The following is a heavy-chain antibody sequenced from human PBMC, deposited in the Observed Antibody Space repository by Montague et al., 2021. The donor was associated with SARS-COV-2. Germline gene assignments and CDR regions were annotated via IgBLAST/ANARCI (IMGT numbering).Heavy chain of an antibody. Sequence: TLSLTCTVSGGSISSGSYYWSWHRQPAGKGLEWIGRIYTSGSNNHYLTLQSRVTISVDTSKNQFSLKLSSVTAADTAVYYCARADFWSGYLYFDYWGQGTLVTVSS. D-gene: IGHD3-3*01. CDR1: GGSISSGSYY. J-gene: IGHJ4*02. V-gene: IGHV4-61*02. CDR3: ARADFWSGYLYFDY. CDR2: IYTSGSN.